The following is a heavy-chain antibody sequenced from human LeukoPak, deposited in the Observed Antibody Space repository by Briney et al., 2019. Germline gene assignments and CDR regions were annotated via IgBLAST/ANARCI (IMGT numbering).Heavy chain of an antibody. D-gene: IGHD4-17*01. J-gene: IGHJ4*02. V-gene: IGHV3-30*02. CDR3: AKSTADY. CDR1: GSTFSSYG. Sequence: GGSLRLSCAASGSTFSSYGMHWVRQPPGKGLEWVAFIRFDGSNKYYADSVKGRFTISRDNSKNTLYLQMNSLRGEDMAVYYCAKSTADYWGQGTLVTVSS. CDR2: IRFDGSNK.